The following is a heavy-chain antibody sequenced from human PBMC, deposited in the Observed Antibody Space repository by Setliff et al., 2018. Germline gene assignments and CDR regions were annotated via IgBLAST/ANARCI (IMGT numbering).Heavy chain of an antibody. CDR2: VNPASGGT. D-gene: IGHD5-12*01. V-gene: IGHV1-2*06. J-gene: IGHJ4*02. Sequence: ASVKVSCKASGYTFTSYGISWVRQAPGQGLEWMGRVNPASGGTNYAQRFQGRVSMTRDTSITTAYMELTRLTSDDTAVYYCATGGYSGYDYAYWGQGTLVTVSS. CDR1: GYTFTSYG. CDR3: ATGGYSGYDYAY.